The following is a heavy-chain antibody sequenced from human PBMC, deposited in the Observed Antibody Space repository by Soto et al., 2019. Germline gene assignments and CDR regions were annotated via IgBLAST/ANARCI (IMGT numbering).Heavy chain of an antibody. CDR1: GGSISSGDYY. CDR2: IYYSGST. CDR3: ARDGTAIAAAYGMDV. Sequence: QVQLQESGPGLVKPSQTLSLTCTVSGGSISSGDYYWSWIRQPPGKGLEWIGYIYYSGSTYYNPSPESRVTIAVDPSKTQFSLQLSSVTAADAAVYYCARDGTAIAAAYGMDVWGQGPTVTVSS. V-gene: IGHV4-30-4*01. D-gene: IGHD6-13*01. J-gene: IGHJ6*02.